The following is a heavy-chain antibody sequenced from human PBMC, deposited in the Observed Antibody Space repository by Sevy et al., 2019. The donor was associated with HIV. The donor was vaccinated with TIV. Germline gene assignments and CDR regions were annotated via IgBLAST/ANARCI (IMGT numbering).Heavy chain of an antibody. D-gene: IGHD3-10*01. J-gene: IGHJ4*02. CDR3: ARQGDLDYFDY. V-gene: IGHV5-51*01. Sequence: GESLKISCKGSGYTFSPYWNGWVRQMPGQGLEWMGIILPSDSDTEYSPSFQGHVTISVDKSISTVYLQWNSLKASDSAIYYCARQGDLDYFDYWGQGTLVTVSS. CDR1: GYTFSPYW. CDR2: ILPSDSDT.